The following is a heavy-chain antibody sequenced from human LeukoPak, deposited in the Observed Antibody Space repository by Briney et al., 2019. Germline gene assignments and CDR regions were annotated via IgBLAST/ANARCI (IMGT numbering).Heavy chain of an antibody. CDR2: INHSGST. CDR3: ARQGQYCSSTSCPPRDAFDI. V-gene: IGHV4-34*01. CDR1: GGSFSGYY. Sequence: SETLSLTCAVYGGSFSGYYWSWIRQPPGKGLEWIGEINHSGSTNYNPSLKSRVTISVDTSKNQFSLKLSSVTAADTAVYYCARQGQYCSSTSCPPRDAFDIWGQGTMVTVSS. D-gene: IGHD2-2*01. J-gene: IGHJ3*02.